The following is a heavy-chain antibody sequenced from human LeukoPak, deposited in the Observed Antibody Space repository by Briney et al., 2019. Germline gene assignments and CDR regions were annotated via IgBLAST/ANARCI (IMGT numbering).Heavy chain of an antibody. J-gene: IGHJ6*02. D-gene: IGHD5-12*01. V-gene: IGHV3-11*01. Sequence: GSLRLSCAASGFNFSDYYMSWIRQAPGEGLEWVSYISSSCSTIYYADSVKGRFTISRDNAKNSLYLQMNSLRAEDTAVYYCARDQATVDIVATAGYYYYGMDVWGQGTTVTVSS. CDR3: ARDQATVDIVATAGYYYYGMDV. CDR2: ISSSCSTI. CDR1: GFNFSDYY.